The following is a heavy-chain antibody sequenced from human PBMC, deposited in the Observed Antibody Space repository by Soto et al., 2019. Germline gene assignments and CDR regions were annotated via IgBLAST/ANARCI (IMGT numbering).Heavy chain of an antibody. Sequence: GESLKISCAAAGFAFSSYWIHWVRQAPGKGLVWVSRINSDGSTTGYADSVKGRFTISRDNAKNTLYLQMNSLRAEDTAVYYCTTVHPTFDHWGQGTLVTVSS. CDR1: GFAFSSYW. D-gene: IGHD4-4*01. J-gene: IGHJ4*02. V-gene: IGHV3-74*01. CDR2: INSDGSTT. CDR3: TTVHPTFDH.